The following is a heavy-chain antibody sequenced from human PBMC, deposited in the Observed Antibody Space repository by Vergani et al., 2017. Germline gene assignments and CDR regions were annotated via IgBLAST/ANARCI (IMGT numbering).Heavy chain of an antibody. CDR3: ARVDTQVPATSHFYYMDV. J-gene: IGHJ6*03. CDR1: GGSISSGDHC. Sequence: QVQLQESGPGVVKPSQTLSLTCAVSGGSISSGDHCWTWIRQRPGKGLEWIGYIFYSGTTYDNPSLRSRLTISVDTSQNQFSRKLRSVTAADTAVYYCARVDTQVPATSHFYYMDVWGKGTTVVGSS. V-gene: IGHV4-31*11. CDR2: IFYSGTT. D-gene: IGHD6-25*01.